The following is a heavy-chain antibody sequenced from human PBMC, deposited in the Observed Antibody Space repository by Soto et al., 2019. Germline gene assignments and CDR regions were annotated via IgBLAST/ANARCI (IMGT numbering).Heavy chain of an antibody. CDR1: GCTISTSY. J-gene: IGHJ5*01. CDR2: IYYTGTT. Sequence: SEALSLTFSTSGCTISTSYWSWIRQPPGKGLEWIGYIYYTGTTTYNPSIKSRVTISVDSSKNQFSLNLTSVSAADTAVYYCARLGGFYQSLDSWGQGTLVTVS. CDR3: ARLGGFYQSLDS. D-gene: IGHD3-22*01. V-gene: IGHV4-59*08.